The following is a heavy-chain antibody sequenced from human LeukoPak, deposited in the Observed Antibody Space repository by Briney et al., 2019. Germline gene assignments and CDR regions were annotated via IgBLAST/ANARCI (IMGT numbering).Heavy chain of an antibody. V-gene: IGHV3-30*04. Sequence: GSLRLSCATSGFTFSSYAFHWVRQAPGKRLEWVATMSFDVNNKYYADSVRGRFTISRDNSKNTLYLQMNSLRAEDTAVYSCARGYCTSSSCYNDYWGQGTLLTVSS. CDR2: MSFDVNNK. CDR3: ARGYCTSSSCYNDY. J-gene: IGHJ4*02. CDR1: GFTFSSYA. D-gene: IGHD2-2*02.